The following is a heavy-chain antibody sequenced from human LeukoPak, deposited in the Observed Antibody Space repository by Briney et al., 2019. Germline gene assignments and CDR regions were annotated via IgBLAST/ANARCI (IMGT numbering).Heavy chain of an antibody. J-gene: IGHJ5*02. V-gene: IGHV1-18*01. Sequence: ASVKVSCKASGYTFTSYGISWVRQAPGQGLEWMGWISAHNGNTNYAQKLQGRVTMTTDTSTSTAYMELRSLRSDDTAVYYCARTDLRGSYYLPRPWGQGTLVTVSS. D-gene: IGHD1-26*01. CDR2: ISAHNGNT. CDR1: GYTFTSYG. CDR3: ARTDLRGSYYLPRP.